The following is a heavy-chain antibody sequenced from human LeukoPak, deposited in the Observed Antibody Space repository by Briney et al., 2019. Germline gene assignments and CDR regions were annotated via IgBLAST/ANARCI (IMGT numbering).Heavy chain of an antibody. D-gene: IGHD5-18*01. CDR1: GFTLRSYG. CDR3: AKGYGENHFDP. CDR2: IRFDGSNQ. V-gene: IGHV3-30*02. J-gene: IGHJ5*02. Sequence: GGSLRLSCSASGFTLRSYGMHWVRQAPGKGLEWVAFIRFDGSNQYYADSVKGRFTISRDNSNNTLSLQMNTLRGDDTAVYFCAKGYGENHFDPWGQGTLVTVSS.